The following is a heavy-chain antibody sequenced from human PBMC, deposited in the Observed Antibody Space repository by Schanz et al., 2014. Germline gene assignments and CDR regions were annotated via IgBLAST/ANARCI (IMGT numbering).Heavy chain of an antibody. CDR1: GFPFRSYV. D-gene: IGHD3-3*01. CDR2: ISYDGNNQ. Sequence: QLQLVESGGGVVQPGRSLRLSCAASGFPFRSYVMHWVRQAPGKGLEWVAFISYDGNNQYYADSVKGRFTISRDNSKNNLYLPMNRLRAEDTAVYYCARPIYDLWSCSFDYWGQGTLVTVSS. CDR3: ARPIYDLWSCSFDY. J-gene: IGHJ4*02. V-gene: IGHV3-30*04.